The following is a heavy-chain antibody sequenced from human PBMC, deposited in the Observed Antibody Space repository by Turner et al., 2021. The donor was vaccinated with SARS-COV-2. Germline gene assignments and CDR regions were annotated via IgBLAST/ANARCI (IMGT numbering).Heavy chain of an antibody. D-gene: IGHD4-17*01. Sequence: QLQLQESGPGLVKPSETLSLSCPVSGGSISSSYYFWGWIHQPPGKGLAWIGSNYYSGSNYYNPVLKSRVTISVDTSKNQFSLKLNSVTAADTAVYYCARHGPTSTTKAFDPWGQGTLVTVSS. J-gene: IGHJ5*02. V-gene: IGHV4-39*01. CDR3: ARHGPTSTTKAFDP. CDR1: GGSISSSYYF. CDR2: NYYSGSN.